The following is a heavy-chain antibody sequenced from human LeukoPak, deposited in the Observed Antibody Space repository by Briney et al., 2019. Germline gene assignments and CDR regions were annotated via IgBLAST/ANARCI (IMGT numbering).Heavy chain of an antibody. CDR1: GGSISSGGYY. D-gene: IGHD5-18*01. J-gene: IGHJ4*02. V-gene: IGHV4-61*08. Sequence: SETLSLTCTVSGGSISSGGYYWSWIRQPPGKGLEWIGYISYSGSTNNHNPSLKSRVTISVDTSKNQFSLKLSSVTAADTAVYYCARGQDKYSNAGWLCWGQGTLVTVSS. CDR2: ISYSGSTN. CDR3: ARGQDKYSNAGWLC.